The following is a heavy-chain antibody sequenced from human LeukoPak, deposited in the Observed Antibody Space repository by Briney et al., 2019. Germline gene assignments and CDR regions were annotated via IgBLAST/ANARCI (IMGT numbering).Heavy chain of an antibody. CDR1: GGSISSYY. V-gene: IGHV4-4*07. CDR3: ARDIDPLLGYCSSASCSGPEQSTLPNNWFDP. Sequence: SETLSLTCLVSGGSISSYYWSWIRQPAGKGLEWIGRVYTSGSTNYNPSLRSRVTMSVDKSKNQLSLALRSVTAADAAVYYCARDIDPLLGYCSSASCSGPEQSTLPNNWFDPWGQGTLVTVSS. D-gene: IGHD2-15*01. J-gene: IGHJ5*02. CDR2: VYTSGST.